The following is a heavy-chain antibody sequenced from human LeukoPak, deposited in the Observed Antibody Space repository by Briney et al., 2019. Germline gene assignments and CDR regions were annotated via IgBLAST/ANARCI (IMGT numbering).Heavy chain of an antibody. V-gene: IGHV3-7*05. D-gene: IGHD3-10*01. CDR1: GFTFSSYW. Sequence: GGSQRLSCAASGFTFSSYWMSWVRQAPGKGLEWVANIKREGSEKYYVESVKSRLTTSRDNAENSLYLQMSSLRAEDTAVYYCARARDYGSGRANAVDIWGQGKMVTVSS. J-gene: IGHJ3*02. CDR2: IKREGSEK. CDR3: ARARDYGSGRANAVDI.